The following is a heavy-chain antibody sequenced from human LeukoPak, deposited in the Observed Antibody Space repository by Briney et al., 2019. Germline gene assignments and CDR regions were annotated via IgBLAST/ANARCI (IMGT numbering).Heavy chain of an antibody. CDR3: AGLSGYRYFDY. D-gene: IGHD3-3*01. Sequence: PGGSLRLSCAASGFTFSTSTMHWVRQAPGKGLEWVSYISSSGSTIYYADSVKGRFTISRDNAKNSLYLQMNSLRAEDTAVYYCAGLSGYRYFDYWGQGTLVTVSS. CDR2: ISSSGSTI. CDR1: GFTFSTST. J-gene: IGHJ4*03. V-gene: IGHV3-48*03.